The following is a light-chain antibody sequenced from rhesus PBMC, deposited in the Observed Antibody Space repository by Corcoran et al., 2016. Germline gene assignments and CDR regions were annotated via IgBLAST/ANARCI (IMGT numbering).Light chain of an antibody. CDR2: KVS. J-gene: IGKJ2*01. Sequence: DVVMTQSPLALPITPGQPASISCRASQSLVHSNGNTYLSWFQQKTGQPPRLLLYKVSNRYSGVPDRFSGSGAGTDFTMKISRVEAEDVGVYYCMQYTHIPYSFGQGTKVEIK. V-gene: IGKV2-65*01. CDR3: MQYTHIPYS. CDR1: QSLVHSNGNTY.